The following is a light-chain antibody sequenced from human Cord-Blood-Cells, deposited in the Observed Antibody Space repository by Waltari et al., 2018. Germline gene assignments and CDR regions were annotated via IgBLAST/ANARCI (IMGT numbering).Light chain of an antibody. CDR2: DVS. Sequence: QSALTPPRSVSGSPGQSLTLPCTGTSRDVGGYNYVSWYQQHPGKAPKLMIYDVSKRPSGVPDRFSGSKSGNTASLTISGLQAEDEADYYCCSYAGSYVFGTGTKVTVL. V-gene: IGLV2-11*01. J-gene: IGLJ1*01. CDR1: SRDVGGYNY. CDR3: CSYAGSYV.